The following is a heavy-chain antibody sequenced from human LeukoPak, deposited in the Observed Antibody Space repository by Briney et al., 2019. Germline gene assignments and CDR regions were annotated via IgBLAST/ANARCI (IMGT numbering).Heavy chain of an antibody. Sequence: GESLKISCKGSGYSFTSYWIGWVRQMPGKGLEWMGIIYPGDSDTRYSPSFQGQVTISADKSISTAYLQWSSLKASDTAMFFFKRKTAYDILTAPHDAFDIWGQGTMVTVSS. D-gene: IGHD3-9*01. J-gene: IGHJ3*02. CDR3: KRKTAYDILTAPHDAFDI. CDR2: IYPGDSDT. V-gene: IGHV5-51*01. CDR1: GYSFTSYW.